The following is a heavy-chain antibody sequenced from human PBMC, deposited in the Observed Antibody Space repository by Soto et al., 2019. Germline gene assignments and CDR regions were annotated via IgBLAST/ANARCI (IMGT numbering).Heavy chain of an antibody. J-gene: IGHJ4*02. CDR3: ARDRRVGNNYNLGLAY. CDR2: ISFDGSNK. Sequence: HPGGSLRLSCAASGFNFSSYSIHRVRQAPAKGLEWVAVISFDGSNKYYADSVKGRFTISRDNSKNTLYLQMNSLRAEDTAVYYCARDRRVGNNYNLGLAYWGQGLLVTVSS. D-gene: IGHD3-16*01. CDR1: GFNFSSYS. V-gene: IGHV3-30-3*01.